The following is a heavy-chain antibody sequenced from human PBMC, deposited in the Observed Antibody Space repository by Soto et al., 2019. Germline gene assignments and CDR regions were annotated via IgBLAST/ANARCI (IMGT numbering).Heavy chain of an antibody. CDR2: ISGSGGST. CDR1: GFTFSNYG. V-gene: IGHV3-23*01. CDR3: AKGNRGYYSGMDL. J-gene: IGHJ6*02. Sequence: PGGSLRLSCAASGFTFSNYGMSWVRQAPGKGLEWVSAISGSGGSTFYADSVKGRFTISRDNSKNTVFLQMNSLRAEDTAVYYCAKGNRGYYSGMDLWGQGTTVTVSS.